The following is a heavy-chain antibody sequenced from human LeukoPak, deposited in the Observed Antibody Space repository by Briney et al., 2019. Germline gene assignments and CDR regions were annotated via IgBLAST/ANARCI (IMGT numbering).Heavy chain of an antibody. J-gene: IGHJ5*02. Sequence: PGASLRLSCAASGFIFSNYAMSWVRQAPGKGREWVSAIVGRGSSTYYADSVKGRFTISRDNSKNTLYLQLNRLRAEDTAVYYCAKAPYSRVLRNWFDPWGQGTLVTVSS. D-gene: IGHD6-13*01. CDR2: IVGRGSST. V-gene: IGHV3-23*01. CDR1: GFIFSNYA. CDR3: AKAPYSRVLRNWFDP.